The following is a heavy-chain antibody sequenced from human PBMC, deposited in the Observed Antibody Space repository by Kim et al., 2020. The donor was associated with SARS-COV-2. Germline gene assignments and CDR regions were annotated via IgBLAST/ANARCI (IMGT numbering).Heavy chain of an antibody. V-gene: IGHV3-33*01. Sequence: GGSLRLSCAASGFTFSGYGMHWVRQAPGKGLEWVAIIWSDGSRELYVDSVKGRFTMSRDNSQNTLYLQMHSLLVEDTAVYYCARNAAGYIIDIWGKGTTV. J-gene: IGHJ6*04. CDR2: IWSDGSRE. CDR1: GFTFSGYG. CDR3: ARNAAGYIIDI. D-gene: IGHD5-12*01.